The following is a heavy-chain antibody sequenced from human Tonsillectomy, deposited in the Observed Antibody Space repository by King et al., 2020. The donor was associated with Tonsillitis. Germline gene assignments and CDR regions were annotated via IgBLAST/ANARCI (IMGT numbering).Heavy chain of an antibody. D-gene: IGHD3-3*01. CDR1: GFTFSIYT. Sequence: VQLVESGGGLVQPGGSLRLSCAASGFTFSIYTMSWVRQAPGKGLEWVSAISATGGSTYYADSVKGRLTISRDNSKNTFFLQMNSLRAEDTAIYYCAKEDDFWSGGYWYFDLWGRGTLVTVSS. J-gene: IGHJ2*01. CDR3: AKEDDFWSGGYWYFDL. V-gene: IGHV3-23*04. CDR2: ISATGGST.